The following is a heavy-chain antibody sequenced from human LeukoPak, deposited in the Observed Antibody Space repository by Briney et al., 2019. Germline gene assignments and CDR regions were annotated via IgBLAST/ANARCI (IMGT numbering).Heavy chain of an antibody. D-gene: IGHD6-13*01. CDR1: GYTFTSYG. J-gene: IGHJ4*02. CDR3: ARDQSLAAGSDY. CDR2: ISAYSGGT. Sequence: ASVKVSCKASGYTFTSYGISWVRQAPGQGLEWMGWISAYSGGTNYAQKFQGRVTMTRDTSISTAYMELSRLRSDDTAVYYCARDQSLAAGSDYWGQGTLVTVSS. V-gene: IGHV1-2*02.